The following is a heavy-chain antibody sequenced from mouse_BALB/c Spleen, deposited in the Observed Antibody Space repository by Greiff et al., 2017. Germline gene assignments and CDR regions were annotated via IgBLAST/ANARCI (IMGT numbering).Heavy chain of an antibody. J-gene: IGHJ2*01. CDR1: GFTFSSYA. V-gene: IGHV5-6-5*01. CDR2: ISSGGST. CDR3: ARGGYYYGSSYFDY. D-gene: IGHD1-1*01. Sequence: EVQVVESGGGLVKPGGSLKLSCAASGFTFSSYAMSWVRQTPEKRLEWVASISSGGSTYYPDSVKGRFTISRDNARNILYLQMSSLRSEDTAMYYCARGGYYYGSSYFDYWGQGTTLTVSS.